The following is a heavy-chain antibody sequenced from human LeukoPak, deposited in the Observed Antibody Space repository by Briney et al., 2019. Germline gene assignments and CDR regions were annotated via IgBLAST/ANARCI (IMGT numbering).Heavy chain of an antibody. V-gene: IGHV1-69*06. CDR3: ARVEPSFRVHTGGVYPNYYMDV. D-gene: IGHD6-6*01. CDR1: GGTFSSYA. J-gene: IGHJ6*03. Sequence: GASVKVSCKASGGTFSSYAISWVRQAPGQGLEWMGGIIPIFGTANYAQKFQGRVTITADKSTSTAYMELSSLRSEDTAVYYCARVEPSFRVHTGGVYPNYYMDVWGKGTTVTVSS. CDR2: IIPIFGTA.